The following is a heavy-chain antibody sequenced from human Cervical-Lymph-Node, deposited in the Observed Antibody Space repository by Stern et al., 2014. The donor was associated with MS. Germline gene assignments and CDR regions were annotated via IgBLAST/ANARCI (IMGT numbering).Heavy chain of an antibody. J-gene: IGHJ5*02. CDR1: GYTFNNYA. D-gene: IGHD6-19*01. CDR3: ARPNDSSGLFDQ. CDR2: ISTNTGDP. Sequence: VQLVESGSELKKPGASVKVSCKASGYTFNNYAMNWVRQAPGQGLEWRGGISTNTGDPDYAQGFTGRFVLSMDTSVSTAYLQITSLKAEDTAVYYCARPNDSSGLFDQWGKGTLVTVSS. V-gene: IGHV7-4-1*02.